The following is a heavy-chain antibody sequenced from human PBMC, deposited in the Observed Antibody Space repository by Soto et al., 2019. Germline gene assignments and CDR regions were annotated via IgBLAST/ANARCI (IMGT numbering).Heavy chain of an antibody. CDR3: ARDWSIGGYNAFDY. J-gene: IGHJ4*02. V-gene: IGHV3-30-3*01. D-gene: IGHD5-12*01. CDR1: GFTFSSYA. CDR2: ISYDGSNK. Sequence: SGGSLRLSCAASGFTFSSYAMHWVRQAPGKGLEWVAVISYDGSNKYYADSVKGRFTISRDNSKNTLYLQMNSLRAEDTAVYYCARDWSIGGYNAFDYWGQGTLVTVSS.